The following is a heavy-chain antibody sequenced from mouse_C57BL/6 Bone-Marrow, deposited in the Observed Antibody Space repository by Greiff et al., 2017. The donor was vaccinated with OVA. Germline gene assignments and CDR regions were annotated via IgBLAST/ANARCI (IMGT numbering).Heavy chain of an antibody. CDR3: ARDQKDGNLFAY. D-gene: IGHD2-1*01. J-gene: IGHJ3*01. CDR2: IYYSGTI. Sequence: VQLQQSGPGLVKPSQTVFLTCTVTGISITTGNYRWSRIRQFPGNKLVWIGYIYYSGTITYNPFSTSRTTTTRDTPKNHFFLEMNSLTAEDTATYYCARDQKDGNLFAYWGQGTLVTVSA. CDR1: GISITTGNYR. V-gene: IGHV3-5*01.